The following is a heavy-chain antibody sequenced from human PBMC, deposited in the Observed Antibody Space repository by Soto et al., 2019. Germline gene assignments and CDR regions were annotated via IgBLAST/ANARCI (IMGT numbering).Heavy chain of an antibody. V-gene: IGHV4-39*01. J-gene: IGHJ4*02. CDR3: ARLMEPPLWFEVN. CDR2: IYYSGST. Sequence: QLQLQESGPGLVKPSETLSLTCTVSGGSISSSSYYWGWIRQPPGKGLEWIGSIYYSGSTYYNPSLKSRVTISVDTSKNQFSLKLSSVTAADTAVYYCARLMEPPLWFEVNWGQGTLVTVSS. CDR1: GGSISSSSYY. D-gene: IGHD3-10*01.